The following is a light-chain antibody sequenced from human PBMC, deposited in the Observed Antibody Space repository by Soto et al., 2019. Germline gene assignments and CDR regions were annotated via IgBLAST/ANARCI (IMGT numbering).Light chain of an antibody. CDR2: GAS. CDR3: QQYKYWPLT. J-gene: IGKJ4*01. CDR1: QSVSTY. Sequence: ETVMTQSPATLSVSPGERATLSCRASQSVSTYLAWYQLTPGQAPRLLIYGASTRATGIPARFSGSGSETEFTLTISSLQSEDFAVYFCQQYKYWPLTFGGGTKVEIK. V-gene: IGKV3-15*01.